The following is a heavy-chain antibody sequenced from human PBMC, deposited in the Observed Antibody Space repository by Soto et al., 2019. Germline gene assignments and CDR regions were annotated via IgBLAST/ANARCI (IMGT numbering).Heavy chain of an antibody. J-gene: IGHJ6*03. Sequence: SETLSLTCAVYGGSFSGYYWSWIRQPPGKGLEWIGEINHSGSTNYNPSLKSRVTISVDTSKNQFSLKLSSVTAADTAVYYCARGKYNCSGGSCYPIYYYYMDVWGKGTTVTVSS. V-gene: IGHV4-34*01. D-gene: IGHD2-15*01. CDR1: GGSFSGYY. CDR2: INHSGST. CDR3: ARGKYNCSGGSCYPIYYYYMDV.